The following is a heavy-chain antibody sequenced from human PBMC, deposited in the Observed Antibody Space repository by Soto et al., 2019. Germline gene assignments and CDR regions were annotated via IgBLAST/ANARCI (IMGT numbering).Heavy chain of an antibody. D-gene: IGHD6-13*01. CDR1: GFTFSSYA. CDR3: AKDQSDSSSWYEYNWFDP. CDR2: ISGSGGST. Sequence: GGSLRLSCAASGFTFSSYAMSWVRQAPGKGLEWVSAISGSGGSTYYADSVKGRFTISRDNSKNTLYLQMNSLRAEDTAVYYCAKDQSDSSSWYEYNWFDPWSQGTLVTVSS. V-gene: IGHV3-23*01. J-gene: IGHJ5*02.